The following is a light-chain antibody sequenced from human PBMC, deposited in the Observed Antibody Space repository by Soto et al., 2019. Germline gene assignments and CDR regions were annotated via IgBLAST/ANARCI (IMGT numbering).Light chain of an antibody. V-gene: IGKV3-20*01. CDR2: GAS. J-gene: IGKJ1*01. CDR3: QQYGSSPQWT. Sequence: IVLTQSPGTLSLSPGERATLSCRASQSVSSSYLAWYQTKPGQAPRLLIYGASSRATGIPDRLSGSGSGTDFTLTISRLEPEDFAVYYCQQYGSSPQWTFGQGTKVDIK. CDR1: QSVSSSY.